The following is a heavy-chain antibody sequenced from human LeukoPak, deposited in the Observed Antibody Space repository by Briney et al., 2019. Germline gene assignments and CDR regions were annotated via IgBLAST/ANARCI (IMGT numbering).Heavy chain of an antibody. D-gene: IGHD1-26*01. CDR2: INHSGST. CDR3: ASLGALDY. J-gene: IGHJ4*02. CDR1: GGSFSGYY. Sequence: KPSETLSLTCAVYGGSFSGYYWSWIRQPPGKGLEWIGEINHSGSTNYNPSLKSRVTISVDTSKNQFSLKLSSVTAADTAVYYCASLGALDYWGQGTLVTVSS. V-gene: IGHV4-34*01.